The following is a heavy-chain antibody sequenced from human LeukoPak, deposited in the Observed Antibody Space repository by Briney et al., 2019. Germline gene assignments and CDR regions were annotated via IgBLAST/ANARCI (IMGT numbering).Heavy chain of an antibody. CDR2: IRTKGFRETT. J-gene: IGHJ4*02. CDR1: GFTFGDYA. Sequence: GGSLRLSCTASGFTFGDYAMSWVRQAPGKGLEGVGFIRTKGFRETTEYAASVKGRFTISRDDSKRIAYLQMSSLKIEDTAVYYCARSRPRHCSGGYCPPYYFDYWGQGTLVTVSS. CDR3: ARSRPRHCSGGYCPPYYFDY. V-gene: IGHV3-49*04. D-gene: IGHD2-15*01.